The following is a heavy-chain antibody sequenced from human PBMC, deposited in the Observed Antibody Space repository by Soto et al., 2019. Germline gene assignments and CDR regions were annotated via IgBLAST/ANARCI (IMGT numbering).Heavy chain of an antibody. CDR3: ARGGDVNYYHGMDV. CDR2: ISAYNGKT. Sequence: QVQLVQSGGEVKKPGASVKLSCTASGYTFTSYGISWVRQAPGQGLEWMGWISAYNGKTNDAQNVQGRVTMTTDTSTRTAYMDLRSLRSDDTAVYYCARGGDVNYYHGMDVGGQGTTVTVSS. V-gene: IGHV1-18*01. CDR1: GYTFTSYG. J-gene: IGHJ6*02. D-gene: IGHD5-12*01.